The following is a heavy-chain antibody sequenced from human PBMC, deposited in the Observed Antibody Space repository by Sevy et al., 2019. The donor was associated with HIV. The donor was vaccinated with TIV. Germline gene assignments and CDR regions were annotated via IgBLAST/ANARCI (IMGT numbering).Heavy chain of an antibody. D-gene: IGHD3-16*02. J-gene: IGHJ6*03. V-gene: IGHV4-34*01. CDR2: IYHSAGT. CDR1: GGSFNDLT. Sequence: SETLSLTCAVNGGSFNDLTWTWIRQSPGKGLEWIGDIYHSAGTDDNPSLRGRVTISSDASKNQLFLKLKSVTAADTAVYYCAGSVVGGVISASYYMHVWGKGTTVTVSS. CDR3: AGSVVGGVISASYYMHV.